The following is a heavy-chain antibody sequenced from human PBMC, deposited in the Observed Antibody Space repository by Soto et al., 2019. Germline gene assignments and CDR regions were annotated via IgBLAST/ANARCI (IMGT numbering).Heavy chain of an antibody. CDR2: ISASGGTT. V-gene: IGHV3-23*01. D-gene: IGHD2-15*01. J-gene: IGHJ6*02. Sequence: EVQLLESGGGLVQPGGSLRLSCAVSGFTFSDYAMSWVRQAPGKGLEWVSAISASGGTTHYADSVKGRFTISRDNSNNTVYLHMNSLRAEDTAIYYCAKDQVRGATGIVLDGMDVWGQGTTVTISS. CDR1: GFTFSDYA. CDR3: AKDQVRGATGIVLDGMDV.